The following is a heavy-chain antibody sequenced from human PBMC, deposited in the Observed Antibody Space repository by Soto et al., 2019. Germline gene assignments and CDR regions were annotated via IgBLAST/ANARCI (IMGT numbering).Heavy chain of an antibody. Sequence: EVQLVESGGGLVQPGGSPRLSCAASGFTFSSYSMNWVRQAPGKGLEWVSYISSSSSTIYYADSVKGRFTISRDNAKNSLYQQMNSLRAEDTAVYYCARDEDWNDVRGFDYWGQGTLVTVSS. CDR3: ARDEDWNDVRGFDY. V-gene: IGHV3-48*01. CDR2: ISSSSSTI. J-gene: IGHJ4*02. CDR1: GFTFSSYS. D-gene: IGHD1-1*01.